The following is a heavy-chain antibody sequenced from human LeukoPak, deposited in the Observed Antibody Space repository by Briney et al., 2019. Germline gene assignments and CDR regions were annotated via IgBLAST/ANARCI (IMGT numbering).Heavy chain of an antibody. J-gene: IGHJ5*02. D-gene: IGHD3-10*01. V-gene: IGHV3-11*01. CDR2: ISTSGSTI. Sequence: PGGSLRLSCAVSGFIFSDYYMSWIRQAPGKGLEWVSYISTSGSTIYYADSVKGRFTISRDNTKNSLYLQMNSLRAEDTAVYYCARPLMYYYGSETYFWFDPWGQGTLVTVSS. CDR3: ARPLMYYYGSETYFWFDP. CDR1: GFIFSDYY.